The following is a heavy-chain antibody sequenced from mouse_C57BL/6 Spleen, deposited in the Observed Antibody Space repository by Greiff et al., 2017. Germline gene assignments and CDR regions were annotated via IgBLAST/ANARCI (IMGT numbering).Heavy chain of an antibody. CDR2: ISSGGSYT. D-gene: IGHD2-5*01. J-gene: IGHJ4*01. CDR3: ARDYYSKTTEYYYAMDY. CDR1: GFTFSSYG. V-gene: IGHV5-6*01. Sequence: EVQGVESGGDLVKPGGSLKLSCAASGFTFSSYGMSWVRQTPDKRLEWVATISSGGSYTYYPDSVKGRFTISRDNAKNTLYLQMSSLKSEDTAMYYCARDYYSKTTEYYYAMDYWGQGTSVTVSS.